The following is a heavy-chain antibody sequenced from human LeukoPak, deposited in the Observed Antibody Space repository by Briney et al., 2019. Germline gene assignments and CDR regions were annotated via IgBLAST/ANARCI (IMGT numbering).Heavy chain of an antibody. CDR3: ARGPYSFDP. V-gene: IGHV1-8*01. D-gene: IGHD4-11*01. CDR2: MNPNSGNT. CDR1: GVTFSDYA. J-gene: IGHJ5*02. Sequence: ASVKVSCKASGVTFSDYALNWVRQAPGQGLEWMGWMNPNSGNTGYAQKFQGRVTMTRNSSINTAYMELSSLRSEDTAVYYCARGPYSFDPWGQGTLVTVSS.